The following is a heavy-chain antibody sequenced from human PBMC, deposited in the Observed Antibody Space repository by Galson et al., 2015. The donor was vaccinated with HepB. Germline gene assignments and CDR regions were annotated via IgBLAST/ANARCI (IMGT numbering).Heavy chain of an antibody. CDR1: GYTFSNYW. V-gene: IGHV5-51*01. CDR2: IYPGDFDT. CDR3: VRHESQLTMFAVVLAGYYGMDV. Sequence: QSGAEVTKPGESLKISCKGFGYTFSNYWIGWVRQKPGKGPEWMGIIYPGDFDTRYSPSFQGQVTISVDRSIDTAYLQRSSLKASDTAMYYCVRHESQLTMFAVVLAGYYGMDVWGQGTTVIVSS. J-gene: IGHJ6*02. D-gene: IGHD3-3*01.